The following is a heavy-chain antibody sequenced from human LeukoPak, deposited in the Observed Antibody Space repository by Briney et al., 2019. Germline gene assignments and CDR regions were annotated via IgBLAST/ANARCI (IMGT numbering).Heavy chain of an antibody. CDR1: GGSFSDYY. Sequence: SETLSLTCAVYGGSFSDYYWSWIRQPPGKGLEWIGEINHSGSTTNYNPSLKNRVTISVDTSKNQFSLRLTSVTAADTAVYYCVRTNPWDLTYYFDYWGQGTLVTVSS. J-gene: IGHJ4*02. CDR3: VRTNPWDLTYYFDY. V-gene: IGHV4-34*01. CDR2: INHSGSTT. D-gene: IGHD1-14*01.